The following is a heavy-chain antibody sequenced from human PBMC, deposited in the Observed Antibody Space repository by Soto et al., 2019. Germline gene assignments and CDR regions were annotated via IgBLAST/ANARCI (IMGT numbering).Heavy chain of an antibody. D-gene: IGHD2-2*01. CDR1: GYTFTSYG. V-gene: IGHV1-18*04. J-gene: IGHJ4*02. CDR3: ARDPDNIVVVPAAPVEY. Sequence: ASVKVCCKASGYTFTSYGISWVRQAPGQGLEWMGWISAYNGNTNYAQKLQGRVTMTTDTSTSTAYMELRSLRSDDTAVYYCARDPDNIVVVPAAPVEYLGKGNLVTVSS. CDR2: ISAYNGNT.